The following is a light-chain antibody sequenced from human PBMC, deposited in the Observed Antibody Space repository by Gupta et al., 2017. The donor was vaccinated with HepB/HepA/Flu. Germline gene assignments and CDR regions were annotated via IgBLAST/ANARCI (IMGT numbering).Light chain of an antibody. CDR3: QQSSNHLFT. J-gene: IGKJ4*01. Sequence: DIQMTQSPSSLSASVGDRVTINCRASQNIGTFLNWYQHKPGKAPKLLIFGASILENGVASRFSGSGSGTDFTLTISSLQPEDFAIYYCQQSSNHLFTFGGGARVEI. CDR1: QNIGTF. V-gene: IGKV1-39*01. CDR2: GAS.